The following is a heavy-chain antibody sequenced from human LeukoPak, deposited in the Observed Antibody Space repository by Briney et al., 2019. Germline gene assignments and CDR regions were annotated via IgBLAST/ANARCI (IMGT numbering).Heavy chain of an antibody. J-gene: IGHJ4*02. CDR1: GGSISSSSHH. Sequence: SETLSLTCTVSGGSISSSSHHWGWIRQSPGKGLEWIGSIYYSGSTYYNPSLKSRVTISVDASKNQFSLILSSVTAADTAIYYCARLGGSYFPFDYWGQGTLVTVSS. V-gene: IGHV4-39*01. D-gene: IGHD1-26*01. CDR2: IYYSGST. CDR3: ARLGGSYFPFDY.